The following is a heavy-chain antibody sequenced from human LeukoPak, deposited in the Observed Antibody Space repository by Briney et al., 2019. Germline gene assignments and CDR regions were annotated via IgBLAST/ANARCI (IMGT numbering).Heavy chain of an antibody. V-gene: IGHV3-23*01. D-gene: IGHD2-8*01. CDR2: ISGSGGST. CDR1: EFTFSRYT. CDR3: AKISGGLMAGYFDY. J-gene: IGHJ4*02. Sequence: PGGSLRLSCAATEFTFSRYTMNWVRQAPGKGLEWVSAISGSGGSTYYADSVKGRFTISRDNSKNTLYLQMNSLRAEDTAVYYCAKISGGLMAGYFDYWGQGTLVTVSS.